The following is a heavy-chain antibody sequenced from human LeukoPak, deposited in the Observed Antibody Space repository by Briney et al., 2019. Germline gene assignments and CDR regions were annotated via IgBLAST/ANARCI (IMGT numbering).Heavy chain of an antibody. D-gene: IGHD5-18*01. Sequence: GGSLRLSCAASGFTFDDYAMHWVRQAPGKGLEWVSGISWNSGSIGYADSVKGRFTISRDNSKNTLYLQMNSLRAEDTAVYYCAKDGGGYSYGLYYYYMDVWGKGTTVTISS. CDR1: GFTFDDYA. V-gene: IGHV3-9*01. J-gene: IGHJ6*03. CDR3: AKDGGGYSYGLYYYYMDV. CDR2: ISWNSGSI.